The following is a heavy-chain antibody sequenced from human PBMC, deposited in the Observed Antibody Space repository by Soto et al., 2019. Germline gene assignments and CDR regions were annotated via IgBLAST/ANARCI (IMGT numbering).Heavy chain of an antibody. V-gene: IGHV3-48*03. J-gene: IGHJ6*02. CDR1: GFTFSSYE. CDR3: ARGCRSTICYGGYYYGTDG. CDR2: ISSSGSTI. D-gene: IGHD2-2*01. Sequence: REYLRLSCAASGFTFSSYEMNWVRQAPGKGLEWVSYISSSGSTIYYADSVKGRFTISRDNAKNSLYLQMNSLRAEDTAVYYCARGCRSTICYGGYYYGTDGSGQGTMVT.